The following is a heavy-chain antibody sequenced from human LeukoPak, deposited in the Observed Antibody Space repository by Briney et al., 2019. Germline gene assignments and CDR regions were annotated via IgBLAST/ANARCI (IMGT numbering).Heavy chain of an antibody. J-gene: IGHJ4*02. CDR2: ISYDGSNK. V-gene: IGHV3-30-3*01. D-gene: IGHD3-22*01. CDR3: ASSGYYYFDY. CDR1: GFTFSSYA. Sequence: PGGSLRLSCAASGFTFSSYAMHWVRQAPGKGLEWVAVISYDGSNKYYADSVKGRFTISRDNSKNTLYLQMNSLRAEDTAVYYCASSGYYYFDYWGQGTLVTVSS.